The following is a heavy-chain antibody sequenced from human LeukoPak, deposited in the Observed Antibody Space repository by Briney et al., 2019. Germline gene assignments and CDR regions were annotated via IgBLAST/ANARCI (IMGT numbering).Heavy chain of an antibody. CDR1: GDSVSSNSAA. D-gene: IGHD3-22*01. V-gene: IGHV6-1*01. CDR2: TYYRSKWYN. CDR3: ARATFTYYYDSSGYYPDY. Sequence: SQTLSLTCAISGDSVSSNSAAWNWIRQSPSRGLEWLGRTYYRSKWYNDYAVSVKSRITINPDTSKNQFSLQLNSVTPEDTAVYYCARATFTYYYDSSGYYPDYWGQGTLDTVSS. J-gene: IGHJ4*02.